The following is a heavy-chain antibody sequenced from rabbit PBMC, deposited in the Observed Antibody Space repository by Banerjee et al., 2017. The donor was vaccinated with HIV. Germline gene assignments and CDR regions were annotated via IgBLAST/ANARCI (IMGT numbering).Heavy chain of an antibody. CDR3: ARSGDWAFKL. CDR2: IDPVFGNT. Sequence: QEQLEESGGDLVKPEGSLTLTCTASGFDLSTYYSICWVRQAPGKGLEWIGYIDPVFGNTYYASWVNGRFTISSDDAQNTVDLQLNSLTAADTATYFCARSGDWAFKLWGQGTLVTVS. V-gene: IGHV1S43*01. CDR1: GFDLSTYYS. D-gene: IGHD4-1*01. J-gene: IGHJ4*01.